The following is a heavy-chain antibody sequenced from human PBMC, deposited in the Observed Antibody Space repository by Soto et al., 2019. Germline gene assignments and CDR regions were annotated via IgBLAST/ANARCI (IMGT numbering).Heavy chain of an antibody. CDR1: GYTFSHYW. J-gene: IGHJ5*02. CDR2: ISGSGFKK. V-gene: IGHV3-23*01. D-gene: IGHD1-26*01. CDR3: AKNQGVELVPLATVDWFDP. Sequence: GGSLRLSCAASGYTFSHYWMHWVRQAPGKGLVWVSSISGSGFKKYYADSVKGRFTISRDNSKSTVYLELNNLSAEDTAVYHCAKNQGVELVPLATVDWFDPWGQGSVVTVPS.